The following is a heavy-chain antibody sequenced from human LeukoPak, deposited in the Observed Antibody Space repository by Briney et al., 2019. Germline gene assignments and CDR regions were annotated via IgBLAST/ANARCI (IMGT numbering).Heavy chain of an antibody. CDR3: ARTWEEYYFDY. Sequence: GRSLRLSCAASGFTFSSYAMHWVRQAPGKGLEWVAVISYDGSNKYYADSVKGRFTISRDNSKNTLYLQMNSLRAEDTAVYYCARTWEEYYFDYWGQGTLVTVSP. CDR1: GFTFSSYA. J-gene: IGHJ4*02. V-gene: IGHV3-30*04. D-gene: IGHD1-26*01. CDR2: ISYDGSNK.